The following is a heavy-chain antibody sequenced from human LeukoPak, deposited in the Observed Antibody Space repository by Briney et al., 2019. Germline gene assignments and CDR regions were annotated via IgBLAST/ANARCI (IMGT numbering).Heavy chain of an antibody. J-gene: IGHJ5*02. Sequence: SETLSLTCAVYGGSFSGYYWSWLRQPPPKGLEWIGEINHSGSTNYNPSLKSRVTISVDTSKNQFSLKLSSVAAADTAVYYCARGSGWYFGWFDPWGQGTLVTVSS. CDR3: ARGSGWYFGWFDP. CDR1: GGSFSGYY. D-gene: IGHD6-19*01. CDR2: INHSGST. V-gene: IGHV4-34*01.